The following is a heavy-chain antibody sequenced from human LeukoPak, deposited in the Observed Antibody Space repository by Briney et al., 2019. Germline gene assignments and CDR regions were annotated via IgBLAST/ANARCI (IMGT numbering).Heavy chain of an antibody. CDR2: IYYSGST. CDR1: GGSISSHY. J-gene: IGHJ4*02. V-gene: IGHV4-59*11. D-gene: IGHD5-24*01. CDR3: ARGAEEMATIYQLDY. Sequence: SETLSLTCTVSGGSISSHYWSWIRQPPGKGLEWIGYIYYSGSTNYNPSPKSRVTISVDTSKNQFSLKLSSVTAADTAVYYCARGAEEMATIYQLDYWGQGTLVTVSS.